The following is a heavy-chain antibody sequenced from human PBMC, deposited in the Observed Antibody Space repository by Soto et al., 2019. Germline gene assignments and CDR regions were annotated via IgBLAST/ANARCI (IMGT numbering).Heavy chain of an antibody. CDR1: GFTFDDYA. CDR3: AKDFAAAAPDAFDI. V-gene: IGHV3-9*01. Sequence: EVQLVESGGGLVQPGRSLRLSCAASGFTFDDYAMHWVRQAPGKGLEWVSGISWNSGSIGYADSVKGRFTISRDNAKNSLYLQMNSLRAEDTALYYCAKDFAAAAPDAFDIWGQGTMVTVSS. D-gene: IGHD6-13*01. J-gene: IGHJ3*02. CDR2: ISWNSGSI.